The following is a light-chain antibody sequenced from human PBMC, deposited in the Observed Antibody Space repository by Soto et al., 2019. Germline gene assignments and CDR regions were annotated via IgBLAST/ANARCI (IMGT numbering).Light chain of an antibody. J-gene: IGLJ1*01. CDR2: EGS. CDR1: SSDVGSYNL. CDR3: CSYSGRSTYV. Sequence: QSALTQPASVSGSPGQSITISCTGTSSDVGSYNLVSWYQQHPGKAPKLMIYEGSKRPSGVSNRFSGSKSGNTASLTISGLQAYDEADYYCCSYSGRSTYVFGPVTEVTVL. V-gene: IGLV2-23*01.